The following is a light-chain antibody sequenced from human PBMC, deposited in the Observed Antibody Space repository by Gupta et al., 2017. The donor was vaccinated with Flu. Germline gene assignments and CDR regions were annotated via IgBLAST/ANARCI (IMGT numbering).Light chain of an antibody. V-gene: IGKV2-28*01. CDR1: QSLLHSNGYNY. Sequence: DIVMTQSPLSLPVTPGEPASISCRSSQSLLHSNGYNYLDWYLRKPGQSPQLLIYSGSNRAPGVPDRFSGSGSGTEFTLEISRVEAEDVGIYYCKQTLQTPFTFGHGTKVDIK. CDR2: SGS. CDR3: KQTLQTPFT. J-gene: IGKJ3*01.